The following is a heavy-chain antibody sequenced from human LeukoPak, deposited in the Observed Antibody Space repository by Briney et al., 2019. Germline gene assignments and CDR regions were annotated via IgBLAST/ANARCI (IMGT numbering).Heavy chain of an antibody. Sequence: ASVKVSCKASGYTFTDYYMQWVRQAPGQGLEWMGWVNPNSGDTNHAHKFQGRVTMTSDTSISTAYMDLSRVRSDDTAVYYCALLFSSTWYRFDSWGQGTLVTVSS. CDR3: ALLFSSTWYRFDS. CDR2: VNPNSGDT. J-gene: IGHJ4*02. D-gene: IGHD6-13*01. V-gene: IGHV1-2*02. CDR1: GYTFTDYY.